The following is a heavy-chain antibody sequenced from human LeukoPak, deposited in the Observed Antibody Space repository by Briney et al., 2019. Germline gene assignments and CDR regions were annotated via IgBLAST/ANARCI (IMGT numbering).Heavy chain of an antibody. CDR2: ISYDGSNK. CDR3: AKSLPSGWYVLDY. V-gene: IGHV3-30*18. D-gene: IGHD6-19*01. CDR1: GFTFSSYG. Sequence: GGSLRLSCAASGFTFSSYGMHWVRRAPGKGLEWVAVISYDGSNKYYADSVKGRFTISRDNSKNTLYLQMNSLRAEDTAVYYCAKSLPSGWYVLDYWGQGTLVTVSS. J-gene: IGHJ4*02.